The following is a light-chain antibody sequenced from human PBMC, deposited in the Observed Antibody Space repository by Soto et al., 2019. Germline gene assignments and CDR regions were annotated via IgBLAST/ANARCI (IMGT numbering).Light chain of an antibody. V-gene: IGKV1D-16*01. CDR1: QGVGRS. CDR3: HQYSGYTS. J-gene: IGKJ4*01. CDR2: APS. Sequence: DIQMTQSPSSLSASVGDRVTITCRASQGVGRSLAGYQQKREKAPKSLIYAPSSLQSGVPSRFSASGSGTDSTITIGSLQPEDFATYSCHQYSGYTSFGGGTKVEIK.